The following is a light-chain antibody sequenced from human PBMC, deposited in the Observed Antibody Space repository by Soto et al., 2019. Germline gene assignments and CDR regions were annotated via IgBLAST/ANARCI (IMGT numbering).Light chain of an antibody. CDR1: QSISSY. CDR3: PQSYSTPPT. V-gene: IGKV1-39*01. CDR2: AAS. J-gene: IGKJ2*01. Sequence: DIQMTQSPSSLSASVGDRVTITCRASQSISSYLNWYQQKPGKAPKLLIYAASSLQSGVPSRFSGSGSGTDFTLPISSLQPEDFATYYCPQSYSTPPTFGQGTKLEIK.